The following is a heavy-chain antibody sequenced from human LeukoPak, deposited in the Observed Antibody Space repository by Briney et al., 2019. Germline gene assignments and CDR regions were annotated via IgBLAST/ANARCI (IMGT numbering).Heavy chain of an antibody. D-gene: IGHD6-13*01. V-gene: IGHV3-30*18. CDR2: ISYDGSNK. CDR3: AKSPGVRSSWYRAVDY. Sequence: QTGGSLRLSCAASGFTFSSYGMHWVRQAPGKGLEWVAVISYDGSNKYYADSVKGRFTISRDNSKNTLYLQMNSLRAEDTAVYYCAKSPGVRSSWYRAVDYWGQGTLVTVSS. J-gene: IGHJ4*02. CDR1: GFTFSSYG.